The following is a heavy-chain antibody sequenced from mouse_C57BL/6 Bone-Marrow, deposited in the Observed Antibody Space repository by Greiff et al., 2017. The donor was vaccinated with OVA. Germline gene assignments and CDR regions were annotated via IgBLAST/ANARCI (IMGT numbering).Heavy chain of an antibody. J-gene: IGHJ3*01. CDR2: IHPRSGNT. D-gene: IGHD2-5*01. V-gene: IGHV1-81*01. CDR1: GYTFTSYG. CDR3: AGLYSNYLQAWFAY. Sequence: QVQLQQSGAELARPGASVKLSCKASGYTFTSYGISWVKQSTGQGLEWIGEIHPRSGNTYYNEKFKGKATLTADKSSSTAYMELRSLTSEDSAVYFCAGLYSNYLQAWFAYWGQGTLVTVSA.